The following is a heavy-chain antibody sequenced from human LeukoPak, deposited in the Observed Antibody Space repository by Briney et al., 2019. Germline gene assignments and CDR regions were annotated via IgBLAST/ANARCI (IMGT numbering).Heavy chain of an antibody. V-gene: IGHV3-48*03. D-gene: IGHD2-15*01. CDR2: INDDGSTI. CDR3: ACMWGTTPFGY. CDR1: GFTFSNYE. J-gene: IGHJ4*02. Sequence: SGGSLRLSCADSGFTFSNYEIEWLRQAPGKGLEWVSYINDDGSTIYYADSVKGRFTISRDNAKNSLYLQMNSLRAEDTAVYYCACMWGTTPFGYWGQGTLVTVSS.